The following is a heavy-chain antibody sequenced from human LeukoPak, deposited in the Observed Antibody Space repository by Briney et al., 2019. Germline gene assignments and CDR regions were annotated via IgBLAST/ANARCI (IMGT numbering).Heavy chain of an antibody. CDR1: GFSFSSYG. J-gene: IGHJ5*02. D-gene: IGHD3-10*01. V-gene: IGHV3-30*02. CDR2: ILYDGGST. Sequence: GGSLRLSCAASGFSFSSYGMHWVRQAPGKGLEWVAFILYDGGSTYYADSVKGRFTISRDNSKSTLYPQMNSLRPEDTSFYYCANDITMVRDPRGQGALVTVSS. CDR3: ANDITMVRDP.